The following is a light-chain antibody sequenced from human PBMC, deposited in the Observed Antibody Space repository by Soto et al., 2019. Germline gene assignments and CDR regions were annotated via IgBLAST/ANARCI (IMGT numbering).Light chain of an antibody. J-gene: IGLJ1*01. CDR2: DVT. CDR3: CSYAGSYSYV. CDR1: SSDVGGYNY. V-gene: IGLV2-11*01. Sequence: QSALTQPRSVSGSPGQSVAISCTGTSSDVGGYNYVSWYQQHPGKAPKLMIYDVTKRPSGVPDRFSASKSGNTASLTNSGLQADDEADYYCCSYAGSYSYVFGTGTKVTVL.